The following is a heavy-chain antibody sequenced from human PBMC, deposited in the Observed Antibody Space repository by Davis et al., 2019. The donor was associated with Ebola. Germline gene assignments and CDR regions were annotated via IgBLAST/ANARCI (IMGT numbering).Heavy chain of an antibody. CDR3: ARGPSYYYNSSGYFDY. D-gene: IGHD3-22*01. CDR2: IYYSGST. CDR1: GGSISSYY. V-gene: IGHV4-59*01. J-gene: IGHJ4*02. Sequence: SDTLSLTCTVPGGSISSYYWSWIRQPPGKGLEWIGYIYYSGSTNYNPSLKSRVTISVDTSKNQFSLKLSSVTAADTAVYYCARGPSYYYNSSGYFDYWGQGTLVTVSS.